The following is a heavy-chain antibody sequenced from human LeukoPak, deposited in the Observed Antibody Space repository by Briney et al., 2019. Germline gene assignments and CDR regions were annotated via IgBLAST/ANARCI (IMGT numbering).Heavy chain of an antibody. CDR2: IKRDGSEK. CDR1: GFTFSSYW. D-gene: IGHD3-10*01. J-gene: IGHJ3*02. Sequence: GGSLRLSCAASGFTFSSYWMSWVRQAPGKGLEWVANIKRDGSEKYYVDSVKGRFTISRDNAKNSLYLQMNSLRAEDTAVYYCARDVSIWFREHDAFDIWGQGTMVTVSS. V-gene: IGHV3-7*01. CDR3: ARDVSIWFREHDAFDI.